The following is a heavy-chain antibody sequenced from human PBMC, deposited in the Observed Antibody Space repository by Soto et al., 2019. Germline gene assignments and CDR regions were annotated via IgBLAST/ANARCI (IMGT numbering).Heavy chain of an antibody. V-gene: IGHV3-11*01. CDR1: GFTFSDYY. D-gene: IGHD3-10*01. CDR2: ISGSGTTI. Sequence: QVELVESGGGLVKPGGSLRLSCAASGFTFSDYYMSWMRQAPGKGLEWVSYISGSGTTIYYADSVKGRFTISRDNAKNSLYLQMNSLRAEDTAVYYCARDWPPGPGSPEYNYYYMDVWGKGTTVTVSS. J-gene: IGHJ6*03. CDR3: ARDWPPGPGSPEYNYYYMDV.